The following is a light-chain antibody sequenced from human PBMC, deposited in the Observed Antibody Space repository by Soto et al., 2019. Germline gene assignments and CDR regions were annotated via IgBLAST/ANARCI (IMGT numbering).Light chain of an antibody. Sequence: EIVLTQSPATVSLSPGDTATLSCRASQSVGTYLAWYQQKPGLAPRLLIYDVSNRATGIPDRFSGSGSGTDFTLSISSLEPEDSAVYFCQQRSSRGLTFGGGTKVEMK. J-gene: IGKJ4*01. V-gene: IGKV3-11*01. CDR2: DVS. CDR1: QSVGTY. CDR3: QQRSSRGLT.